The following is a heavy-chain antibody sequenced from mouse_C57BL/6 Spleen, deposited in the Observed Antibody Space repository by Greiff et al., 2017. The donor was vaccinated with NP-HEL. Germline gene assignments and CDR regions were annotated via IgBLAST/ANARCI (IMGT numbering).Heavy chain of an antibody. Sequence: LVESGAELARPGASVKMSCKASGYTFTSYTMHWVKQRPGQGLEWIGYINPSSGYTKYNQKFKDKATLTADKSSSTAYMQLSSLTSEDSAVYYCARDYGSPDWYFDVWGTGTTVTVSS. D-gene: IGHD1-1*01. CDR1: GYTFTSYT. J-gene: IGHJ1*03. V-gene: IGHV1-4*01. CDR3: ARDYGSPDWYFDV. CDR2: INPSSGYT.